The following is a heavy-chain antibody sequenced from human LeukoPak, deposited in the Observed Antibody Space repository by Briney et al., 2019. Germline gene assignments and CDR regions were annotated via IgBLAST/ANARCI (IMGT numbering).Heavy chain of an antibody. J-gene: IGHJ5*02. Sequence: PSETLSLTCTVSGGSISSSSFYWGWIRQPPGKGLEWIASMYYSGSTYYNPALKTRVTISVDTSKNQFSLKLSSVTAADTAVYYCAVVVPAANSNWFDPWGQGTLVTVSS. D-gene: IGHD2-2*01. CDR3: AVVVPAANSNWFDP. CDR2: MYYSGST. V-gene: IGHV4-39*01. CDR1: GGSISSSSFY.